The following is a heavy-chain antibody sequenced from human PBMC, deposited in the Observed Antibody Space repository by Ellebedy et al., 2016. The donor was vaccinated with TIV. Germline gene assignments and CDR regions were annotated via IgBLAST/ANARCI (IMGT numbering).Heavy chain of an antibody. CDR2: IRGTGDNT. V-gene: IGHV3-23*01. CDR3: AKSAGESSGYYFGY. D-gene: IGHD3-22*01. CDR1: GFTFGNYA. Sequence: PGGSLRLSCAASGFTFGNYAMDWVRQAPGKGLVWVATIRGTGDNTYYADSVRCRFTISRDNSKNTLYLQMNSLRAEDTAEYYCAKSAGESSGYYFGYWGQGTLVTVSS. J-gene: IGHJ4*02.